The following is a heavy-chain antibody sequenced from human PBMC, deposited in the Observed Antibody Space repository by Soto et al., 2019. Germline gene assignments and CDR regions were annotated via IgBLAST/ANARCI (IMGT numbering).Heavy chain of an antibody. CDR3: ARQPPPAGNNYWTNGMDV. J-gene: IGHJ6*02. V-gene: IGHV5-51*01. CDR1: GYIFTLYW. D-gene: IGHD4-4*01. Sequence: GESLKISCKASGYIFTLYWIDWLRQMPGKGLEWMMIIYPADSDTRYSPSFQGQVTISADKSISTDSLQWCSLKASDTAVSYRARQPPPAGNNYWTNGMDVSDQGTTLTAS. CDR2: IYPADSDT.